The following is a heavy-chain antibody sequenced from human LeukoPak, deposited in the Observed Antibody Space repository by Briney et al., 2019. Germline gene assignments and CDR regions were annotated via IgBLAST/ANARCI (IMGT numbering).Heavy chain of an antibody. CDR3: ARDQGGTTVTTYGYYYYYGMDV. Sequence: GGSLRLSCAASGFTFSKSWMSWVRQAPGRGLEWVANINDDEREKYYVDSVKGRFTISRDNAKNSLYLQMNSLRAEDTAVYYCARDQGGTTVTTYGYYYYYGMDVWGQGTTVTVSS. V-gene: IGHV3-7*01. CDR1: GFTFSKSW. CDR2: INDDEREK. D-gene: IGHD4-17*01. J-gene: IGHJ6*02.